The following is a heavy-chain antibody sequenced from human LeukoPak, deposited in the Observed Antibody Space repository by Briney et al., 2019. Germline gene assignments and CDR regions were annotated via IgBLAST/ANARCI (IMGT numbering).Heavy chain of an antibody. Sequence: SETLSLTCTVSGGSISSYYWSWIRQPPGKGLEWIGYIYYSGSTYYNPSLKSRVTISVDASKNQFSLKLSSVTAADTAVYYCATGGRGIHWGQGTLVTVSS. CDR2: IYYSGST. D-gene: IGHD3-16*01. CDR1: GGSISSYY. V-gene: IGHV4-59*12. CDR3: ATGGRGIH. J-gene: IGHJ4*02.